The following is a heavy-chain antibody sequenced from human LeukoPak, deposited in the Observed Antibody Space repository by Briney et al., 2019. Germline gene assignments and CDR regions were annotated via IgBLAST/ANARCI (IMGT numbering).Heavy chain of an antibody. CDR2: IYYSGST. CDR3: ARGPNSPYYYGSGSYQPFDY. CDR1: GGSISSYY. V-gene: IGHV4-59*01. Sequence: SETLSLTCTVSGGSISSYYWSWIRQPPGKGLGWIGYIYYSGSTNYNPSLKSRVTISVDTSKNQFSLKLSSVTAADTAVYYCARGPNSPYYYGSGSYQPFDYWGQGTLVTVSS. J-gene: IGHJ4*02. D-gene: IGHD3-10*01.